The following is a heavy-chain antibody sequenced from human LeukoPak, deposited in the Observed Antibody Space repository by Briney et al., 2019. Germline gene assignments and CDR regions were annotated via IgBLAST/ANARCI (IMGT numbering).Heavy chain of an antibody. Sequence: PGGSLRLSCAASGFTFSSYAMHWVRQAPGKGLEWVAVISYDGSNKYYADSVKGRFTISRDNSKNTLYLQMNSLRAEDTAVYYCARDPTLYCSSTSCYGAFDIWGQGTMVTVSS. CDR2: ISYDGSNK. D-gene: IGHD2-2*01. J-gene: IGHJ3*02. CDR3: ARDPTLYCSSTSCYGAFDI. V-gene: IGHV3-30-3*01. CDR1: GFTFSSYA.